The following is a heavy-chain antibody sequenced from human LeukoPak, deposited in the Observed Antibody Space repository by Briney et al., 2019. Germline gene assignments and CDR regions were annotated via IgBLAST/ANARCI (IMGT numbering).Heavy chain of an antibody. D-gene: IGHD7-27*01. J-gene: IGHJ4*02. V-gene: IGHV1-2*02. CDR2: INPNSGGT. CDR3: ARDLASTSNWEFDY. Sequence: ASVKVSCKASGYTFTGYYMHWVRQAPGQGLEWMGWINPNSGGTNYAQKFQGTVTMTRDTSISTAYMELSRLRSDDTAVYYCARDLASTSNWEFDYWGQGTLVTVSS. CDR1: GYTFTGYY.